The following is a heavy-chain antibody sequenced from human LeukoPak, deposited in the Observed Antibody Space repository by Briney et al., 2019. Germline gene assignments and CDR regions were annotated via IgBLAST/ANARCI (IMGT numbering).Heavy chain of an antibody. Sequence: PSETLSLTCTVSGGSISSYYWSWIRQPPGKGLEWIGYIYYSGSTNYNPSLKSRVTISVDTSKNQFSLKLSSVTDADTAVYYCAREDDSSGYYFDYWGQGTLVTVSS. D-gene: IGHD3-22*01. CDR1: GGSISSYY. CDR3: AREDDSSGYYFDY. V-gene: IGHV4-59*01. J-gene: IGHJ4*02. CDR2: IYYSGST.